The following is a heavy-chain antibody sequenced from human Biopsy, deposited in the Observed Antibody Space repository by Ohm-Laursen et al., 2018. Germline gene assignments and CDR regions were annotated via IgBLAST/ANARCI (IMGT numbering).Heavy chain of an antibody. CDR2: IITMFGTA. V-gene: IGHV1-69*13. Sequence: ASVKLSCKASRVPFLHYDIRWVRHTPGQGLEWMGGIITMFGTANYAQMFKGRVTISADESTSTSYMELSSLTTEDTAIYYCARGPQSGSHSCFDYWGRGTLVTVSS. CDR1: RVPFLHYD. J-gene: IGHJ4*02. CDR3: ARGPQSGSHSCFDY. D-gene: IGHD1-26*01.